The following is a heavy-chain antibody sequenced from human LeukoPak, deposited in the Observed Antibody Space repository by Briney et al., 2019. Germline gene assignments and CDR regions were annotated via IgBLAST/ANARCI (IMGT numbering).Heavy chain of an antibody. CDR3: ARAPPAVLITTYA. CDR2: VYSGGST. J-gene: IGHJ5*02. V-gene: IGHV3-66*01. D-gene: IGHD2-8*01. CDR1: VFIVTNNY. Sequence: GGSLRLSCTASVFIVTNNYINWVRQAPGKGLEWVSLVYSGGSTYYADSVKGRFTISRDNSKNMVYLQMNSLRAEDTAMYYCARAPPAVLITTYAWGRGTLVPVPS.